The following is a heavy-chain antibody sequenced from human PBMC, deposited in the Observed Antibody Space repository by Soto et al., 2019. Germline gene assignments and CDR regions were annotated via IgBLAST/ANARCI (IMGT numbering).Heavy chain of an antibody. CDR3: ARVGSGYYSDYYYGMDV. CDR1: GFTFSSYA. V-gene: IGHV3-30-3*01. D-gene: IGHD3-22*01. J-gene: IGHJ6*02. Sequence: QVQLVESGGGVVQPGRSLRLSCAASGFTFSSYAMHWVRQAPGKGLEWVAVISYDGSNKYYADSVKGRFTISRDNSKNXXDLQMNSLRAEDTAVYYCARVGSGYYSDYYYGMDVWGQGTTVTVSS. CDR2: ISYDGSNK.